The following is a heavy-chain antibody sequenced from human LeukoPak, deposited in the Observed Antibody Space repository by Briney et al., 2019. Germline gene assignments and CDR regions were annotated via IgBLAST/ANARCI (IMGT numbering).Heavy chain of an antibody. V-gene: IGHV4-4*02. CDR3: ACTSLGSGTSFDY. CDR1: GGSISSSNW. D-gene: IGHD3-10*01. Sequence: PSETLSLTCAVSGGSISSSNWWSWVRQPPGKGLEWIGEIYHSGSTNYNPSLKSRVTISVDKSKNQFSLKLSSVTAADTAVYYCACTSLGSGTSFDYWGQGTLVTVSS. J-gene: IGHJ4*02. CDR2: IYHSGST.